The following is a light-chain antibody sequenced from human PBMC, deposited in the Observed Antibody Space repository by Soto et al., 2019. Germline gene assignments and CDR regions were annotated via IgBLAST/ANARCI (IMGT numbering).Light chain of an antibody. V-gene: IGKV4-1*01. Sequence: DIVMVQSPDSLAVSLGERATLNCKSSQGGLYNSDNLEQIAWYQQKPGKPPTLLIFWTSTRASGVPDRFSGSGSATDFTLTISSLQADDAAAYYCQQYYTSPATFGQGTKVEI. CDR3: QQYYTSPAT. CDR1: QGGLYNSDNLEQ. CDR2: WTS. J-gene: IGKJ1*01.